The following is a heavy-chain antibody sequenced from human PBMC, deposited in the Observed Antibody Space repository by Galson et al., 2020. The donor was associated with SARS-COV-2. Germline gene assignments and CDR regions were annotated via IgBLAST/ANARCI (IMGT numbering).Heavy chain of an antibody. Sequence: ETSETLSLTCTVSGGSISSGGYYWSWIRQHPGKGLEWIGYIYYSGSPYSNPSLKSRVTISVDTSKNQFSLKLSSVTAADTAVYYCARAPITMIVVVNAFDIWGQGTMVTVSS. CDR2: IYYSGSP. V-gene: IGHV4-31*03. J-gene: IGHJ3*02. D-gene: IGHD3-22*01. CDR3: ARAPITMIVVVNAFDI. CDR1: GGSISSGGYY.